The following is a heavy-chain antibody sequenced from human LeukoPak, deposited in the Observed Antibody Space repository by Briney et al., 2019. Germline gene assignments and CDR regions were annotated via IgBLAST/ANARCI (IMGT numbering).Heavy chain of an antibody. J-gene: IGHJ4*02. CDR3: ARLSSAANDY. Sequence: GGSLRLSCAASGYTFSTNWMNWVRQAPGKGLEWVANINQDGSRTQYVDSVKGRFTISKDNTNNILHLQMNSLRAEDTAVYYCARLSSAANDYWGQGTLVTVSS. D-gene: IGHD2-15*01. CDR1: GYTFSTNW. CDR2: INQDGSRT. V-gene: IGHV3-7*01.